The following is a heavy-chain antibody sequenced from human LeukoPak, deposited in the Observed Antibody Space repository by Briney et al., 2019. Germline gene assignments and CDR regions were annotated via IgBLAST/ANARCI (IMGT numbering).Heavy chain of an antibody. V-gene: IGHV5-51*01. CDR2: IYPGDSDT. D-gene: IGHD6-13*01. CDR3: ARIVAAAGTPGGMDV. CDR1: GYSFTSYW. J-gene: IGHJ6*02. Sequence: GESLKISCKGSGYSFTSYWIGWVRQMPGKGLEWMGIIYPGDSDTRYSPSFQGQVTISADKSISTAYLQWGSLKASDTAMYYCARIVAAAGTPGGMDVWGQGTTVTVSS.